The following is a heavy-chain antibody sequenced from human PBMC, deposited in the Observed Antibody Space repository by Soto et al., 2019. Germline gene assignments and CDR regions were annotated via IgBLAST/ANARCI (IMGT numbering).Heavy chain of an antibody. J-gene: IGHJ3*02. Sequence: SETLSLTCTVSGGSISSYYWSWIRQPPGKGLEWIGYIYYSGSTYCNPSLKSRVTISVDTSKNQFSLKLSSVTAADTAVYYCAIPAAKRHSAFDIWGQGTMVTVSS. CDR3: AIPAAKRHSAFDI. CDR1: GGSISSYY. CDR2: IYYSGST. D-gene: IGHD2-2*01. V-gene: IGHV4-59*04.